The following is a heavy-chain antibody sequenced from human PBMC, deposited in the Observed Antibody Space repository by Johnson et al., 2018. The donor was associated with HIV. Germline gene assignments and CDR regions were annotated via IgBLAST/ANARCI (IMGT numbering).Heavy chain of an antibody. CDR2: IWYDGSNK. V-gene: IGHV3-33*06. D-gene: IGHD3-22*01. J-gene: IGHJ3*02. CDR3: AKAPLSGYEDAFDI. Sequence: QVQLVESGGGLVQPGRSLRLSCAASGFTFSSYGMHWVRQAPGKGLEWVAVIWYDGSNKYYADSVKGRFTISRDNSKNTLYLQMNSLRAEDTAVYYCAKAPLSGYEDAFDIWGQGTMVTVSS. CDR1: GFTFSSYG.